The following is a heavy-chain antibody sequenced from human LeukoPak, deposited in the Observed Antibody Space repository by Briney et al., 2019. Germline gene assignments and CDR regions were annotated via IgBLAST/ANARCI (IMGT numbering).Heavy chain of an antibody. D-gene: IGHD3-10*01. Sequence: PSETLSLTCTVSGGSISSSGYFWDWIRQPPAKGLEWIGSVYYSGSTDYNPSLKSRVTISVDTSKNLFSLKLNSVIAADTAVYYCARRSGSYPRAFDYWGQGTLVTVSS. CDR3: ARRSGSYPRAFDY. CDR1: GGSISSSGYF. J-gene: IGHJ4*02. V-gene: IGHV4-39*01. CDR2: VYYSGST.